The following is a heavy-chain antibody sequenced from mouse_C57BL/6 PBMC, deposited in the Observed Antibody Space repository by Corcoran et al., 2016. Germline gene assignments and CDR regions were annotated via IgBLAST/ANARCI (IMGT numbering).Heavy chain of an antibody. CDR2: INTYSGVP. Sequence: QIQLVQSGPELKKPGETVKISCKASGYTFTTYGMSWVKQAPGKGLKWMGWINTYSGVPTYADDFKGRFAFSLETSASTAYLQINNLKNEDTATYFCARVPYAMDYWGQGTSVTVSS. CDR3: ARVPYAMDY. CDR1: GYTFTTYG. V-gene: IGHV9-3*01. J-gene: IGHJ4*01.